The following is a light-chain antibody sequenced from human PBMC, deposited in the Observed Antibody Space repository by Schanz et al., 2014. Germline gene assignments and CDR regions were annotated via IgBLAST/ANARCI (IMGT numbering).Light chain of an antibody. CDR1: QSVSDT. CDR2: GAS. CDR3: HQYSDWPPWT. Sequence: EIVMTQSPATLSVSPGERATLSCRTSQSVSDTSVAWYQQRPGQGPRLLIYGASSRATGIPDRFSGSGSVTDFTLTISSLQSEDFAVYYCHQYSDWPPWTFGQGTTVDIK. J-gene: IGKJ1*01. V-gene: IGKV3D-15*01.